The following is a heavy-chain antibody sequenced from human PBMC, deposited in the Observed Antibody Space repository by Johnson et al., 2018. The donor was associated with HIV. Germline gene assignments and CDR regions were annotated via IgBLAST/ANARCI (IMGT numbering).Heavy chain of an antibody. V-gene: IGHV3-30*03. CDR2: ISYDGSNK. J-gene: IGHJ3*02. Sequence: QVQLVESGGGVVQPGRSLRLSCAASGFTFSSYGMHWVRQAPGKGLEWVAVISYDGSNKYYADSVKGRFTISRDNSKNTVYLQMNSLRAEDTAVYYCAREVRGPRGGFDIWGQGTVVTVS. CDR3: AREVRGPRGGFDI. D-gene: IGHD3-10*01. CDR1: GFTFSSYG.